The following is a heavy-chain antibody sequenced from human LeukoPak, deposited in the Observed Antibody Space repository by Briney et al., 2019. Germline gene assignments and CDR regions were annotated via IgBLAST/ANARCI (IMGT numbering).Heavy chain of an antibody. V-gene: IGHV3-53*01. D-gene: IGHD6-6*01. Sequence: GGSLRLSCAASGFTVSSTYTSWVRQAPGKGLEWVSVIYSGGSTYYADSVKGRFTISRDNSKNTLCLQMNSLRAEDTAVCYCARDRLYSSSSEDYWGQGTLVTVSS. CDR2: IYSGGST. CDR1: GFTVSSTY. CDR3: ARDRLYSSSSEDY. J-gene: IGHJ4*02.